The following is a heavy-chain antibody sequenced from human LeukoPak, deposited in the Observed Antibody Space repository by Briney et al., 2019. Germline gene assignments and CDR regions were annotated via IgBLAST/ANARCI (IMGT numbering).Heavy chain of an antibody. J-gene: IGHJ4*02. CDR2: ISSSSSYI. CDR1: GFTFRSYS. CDR3: ATEIAVAGFDY. D-gene: IGHD6-19*01. V-gene: IGHV3-21*01. Sequence: PGGSLRLFCAASGFTFRSYSMNWVRQAPGKGLEWVSSISSSSSYIYYADSVKGRFTISRDNAKNSLYLQMNSLRAEDTAVYYCATEIAVAGFDYWGQGTLVTVSS.